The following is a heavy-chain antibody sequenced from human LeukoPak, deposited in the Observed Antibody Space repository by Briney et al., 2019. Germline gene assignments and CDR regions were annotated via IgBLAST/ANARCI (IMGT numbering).Heavy chain of an antibody. V-gene: IGHV3-23*01. CDR2: MSGSGGTT. CDR1: GFTFSSYG. CDR3: AQVKWALSGPLDY. Sequence: GGSLRLSCAASGFTFSSYGMSWVRQSPGKGLEWVSAMSGSGGTTFYADSVKGRFTISRDNSENTVYLQMNSLGADDTAIYYCAQVKWALSGPLDYWGQGTLVTVSS. J-gene: IGHJ4*02. D-gene: IGHD1-26*01.